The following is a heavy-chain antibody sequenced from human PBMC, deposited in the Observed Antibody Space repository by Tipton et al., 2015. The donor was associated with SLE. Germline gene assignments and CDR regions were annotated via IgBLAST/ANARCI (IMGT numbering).Heavy chain of an antibody. J-gene: IGHJ4*02. Sequence: QSGPEVKKPGASVKVSCRASGYPFTGYYMHWVRQAPGQGIEWMGRINPYNGATNYAQKFQGRVTMTRDTSISTAYMELSRLRSDDTAIYYCARVGSGQHGPYYFDFWGQGTLVTVSS. CDR2: INPYNGAT. CDR3: ARVGSGQHGPYYFDF. V-gene: IGHV1-2*06. D-gene: IGHD1-26*01. CDR1: GYPFTGYY.